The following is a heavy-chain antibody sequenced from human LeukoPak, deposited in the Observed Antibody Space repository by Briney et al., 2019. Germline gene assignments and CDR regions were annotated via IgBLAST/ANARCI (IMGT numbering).Heavy chain of an antibody. CDR3: ARGRWWLSWFDP. CDR2: MNPNSGNT. D-gene: IGHD2-15*01. Sequence: AASVKVSCKASGYTFTSYDINWVRQATGQGLEWMGWMNPNSGNTGYAQKFQGRVTMTRNTSISTAYMELSSLRPEDTAVYYCARGRWWLSWFDPWGQGTLVTVSS. CDR1: GYTFTSYD. V-gene: IGHV1-8*01. J-gene: IGHJ5*02.